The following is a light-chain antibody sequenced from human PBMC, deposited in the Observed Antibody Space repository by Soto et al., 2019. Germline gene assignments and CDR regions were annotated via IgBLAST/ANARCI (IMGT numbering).Light chain of an antibody. J-gene: IGKJ1*01. Sequence: IQLTQSPSSLSASVGDRVTISCRASQGVSSYLAWYQQKPGKPPKLLIYAASTLQNGVPSRFSGSGAGTDFTLTISSRRPEDFSTYYCQQLNSYPPWTFGQGTKLENK. CDR1: QGVSSY. V-gene: IGKV1-9*01. CDR3: QQLNSYPPWT. CDR2: AAS.